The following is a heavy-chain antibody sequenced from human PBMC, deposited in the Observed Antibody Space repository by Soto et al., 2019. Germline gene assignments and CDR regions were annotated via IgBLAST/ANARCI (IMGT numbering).Heavy chain of an antibody. Sequence: QITLKESGPTLVKPTQTLTLTCTLSGFSISSSGVGVGWIRQPPGQALEWLALIYWDDSQRYSPSLRGRLTSAKDTAKNQVVLTMADMDPTDTATYICARDTSMDPDYFDYWGQGTLVTVSS. CDR1: GFSISSSGVG. V-gene: IGHV2-5*02. J-gene: IGHJ4*02. D-gene: IGHD5-18*01. CDR2: IYWDDSQ. CDR3: ARDTSMDPDYFDY.